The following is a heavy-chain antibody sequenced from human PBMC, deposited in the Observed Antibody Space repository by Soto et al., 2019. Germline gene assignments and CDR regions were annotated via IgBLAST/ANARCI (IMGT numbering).Heavy chain of an antibody. CDR3: AKGSPRDILTGYYTAGYLI. D-gene: IGHD3-9*01. V-gene: IGHV3-30*18. Sequence: GGSLRLSCAPSGFTFSSYGMHWVRQAPGKGLEWVAVISYDGSNKYYADSVKGRFTISRDNSKNTLYLQMNSLRAEDTAVYYCAKGSPRDILTGYYTAGYLIWGQGTLVTVSS. J-gene: IGHJ4*02. CDR1: GFTFSSYG. CDR2: ISYDGSNK.